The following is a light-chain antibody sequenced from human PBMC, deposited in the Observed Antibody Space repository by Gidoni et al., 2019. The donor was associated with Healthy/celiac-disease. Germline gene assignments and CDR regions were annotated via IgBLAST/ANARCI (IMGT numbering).Light chain of an antibody. J-gene: IGKJ2*01. CDR1: QSVSSY. CDR3: QQRSNWPSLT. V-gene: IGKV3-11*01. Sequence: EIVLTQSPATLSLSPGERDTLSCRASQSVSSYFALYQQHPGQAPRLLIYDASNRAASLPARFSGSWSGTDFTLTISSIEPEDFAVYYCQQRSNWPSLTFGQGTKLEIK. CDR2: DAS.